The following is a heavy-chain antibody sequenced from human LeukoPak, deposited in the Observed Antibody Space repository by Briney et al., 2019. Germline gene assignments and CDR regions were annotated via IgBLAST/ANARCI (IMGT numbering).Heavy chain of an antibody. CDR3: ARDSPNGIAAAGSYYYYGMDV. CDR1: GGSISSGSYY. J-gene: IGHJ6*02. CDR2: IYTSGST. V-gene: IGHV4-61*02. Sequence: SETLSLTCTVSGGSISSGSYYWRWIRQPAGKGLEWIGRIYTSGSTNYNPSLKSRVTISVDTSKNQFSLKLSSVTAADTAVYYCARDSPNGIAAAGSYYYYGMDVWGQGTTVTVSS. D-gene: IGHD6-13*01.